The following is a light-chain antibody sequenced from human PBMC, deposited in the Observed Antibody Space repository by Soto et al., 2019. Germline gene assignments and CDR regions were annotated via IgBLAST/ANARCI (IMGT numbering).Light chain of an antibody. CDR2: DGS. V-gene: IGKV3-20*01. Sequence: EIVLTQSPGTLSLSPGEIARLSCISIHSVSINFLAWYQPKPGQAPRLLIYDGSNRATGIPDRFSGSGSGTDFTLTISRLEPEDFAVYYCQQYDSSPRTCGQGTKVDIK. J-gene: IGKJ1*01. CDR3: QQYDSSPRT. CDR1: HSVSINF.